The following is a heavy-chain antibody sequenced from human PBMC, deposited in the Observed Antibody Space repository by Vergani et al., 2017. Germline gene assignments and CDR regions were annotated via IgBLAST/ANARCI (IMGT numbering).Heavy chain of an antibody. Sequence: QLVESGGGWVQPGGSLRLSCVVSGFDFSSYIMNWVRQAPGKGLEWVSFVSTGTKSQSYAESVKGRFTISRDSAKNSLYLQMNSLRVEDTAVYYCARGGKGIIMVVPSTHLWGQGTQVSVS. CDR1: GFDFSSYI. CDR2: VSTGTKSQ. V-gene: IGHV3-48*01. CDR3: ARGGKGIIMVVPSTHL. D-gene: IGHD2-15*01. J-gene: IGHJ4*02.